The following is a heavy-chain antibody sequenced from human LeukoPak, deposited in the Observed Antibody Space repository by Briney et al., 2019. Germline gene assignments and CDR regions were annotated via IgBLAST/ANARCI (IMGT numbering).Heavy chain of an antibody. J-gene: IGHJ4*02. CDR2: MNPNNGIT. CDR1: GYTFTNLD. V-gene: IGHV1-8*01. D-gene: IGHD7-27*01. Sequence: GASVKVSCKASGYTFTNLDINWVRQATGRGLEWMGWMNPNNGITDHAQKFQGRVAMTRDTSTGTAYMELSSLTFEDTAVYYCARGIDAGVDFWGQGTLITVSS. CDR3: ARGIDAGVDF.